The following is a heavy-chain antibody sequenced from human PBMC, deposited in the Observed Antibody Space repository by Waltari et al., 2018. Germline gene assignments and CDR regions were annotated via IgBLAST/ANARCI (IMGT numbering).Heavy chain of an antibody. CDR1: GYTFTGYY. D-gene: IGHD6-6*01. V-gene: IGHV1-2*06. Sequence: QVQLVQSGAEVKKPGASVKVSCKASGYTFTGYYMHWVRQAPGQGLEWMGRINPNSGGTNYAQKFQGRVTMTRDTSISTAYMELSRLRSDDTAVYYCASSWIAARSTYYYYYYMDVWGKGTTVTVSS. J-gene: IGHJ6*03. CDR2: INPNSGGT. CDR3: ASSWIAARSTYYYYYYMDV.